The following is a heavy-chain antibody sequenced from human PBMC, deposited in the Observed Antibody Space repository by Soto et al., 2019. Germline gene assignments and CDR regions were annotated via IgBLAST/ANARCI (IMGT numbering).Heavy chain of an antibody. D-gene: IGHD2-21*02. CDR1: GYTFTSYY. J-gene: IGHJ5*02. V-gene: IGHV1-46*01. CDR3: ARSVVVTAGVDP. Sequence: QVQLVQSGAEVKKPGASVKVSCKASGYTFTSYYMHWVRQAPGQGLEWMGIFNPSGGSTSYAQKFQGRVTMTRDTSTSTVYMELSSLRSEDTAVYYCARSVVVTAGVDPWGQGTLVTVSS. CDR2: FNPSGGST.